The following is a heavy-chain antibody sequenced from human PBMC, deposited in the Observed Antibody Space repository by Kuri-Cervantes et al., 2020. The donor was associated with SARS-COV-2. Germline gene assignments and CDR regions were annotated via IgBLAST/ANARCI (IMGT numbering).Heavy chain of an antibody. CDR3: ARDSEGSSWPNYYFDY. V-gene: IGHV1-46*03. CDR2: INPSGGST. D-gene: IGHD6-13*01. J-gene: IGHJ4*02. Sequence: ASVKDSCNASGYTFTGYYMHWVRQAPGQGLEWMGMINPSGGSTSYAQKFQGRVTMTRDTSTSTDYMELSSLRSGDTAVYYCARDSEGSSWPNYYFDYWGQGTLVTVSS. CDR1: GYTFTGYY.